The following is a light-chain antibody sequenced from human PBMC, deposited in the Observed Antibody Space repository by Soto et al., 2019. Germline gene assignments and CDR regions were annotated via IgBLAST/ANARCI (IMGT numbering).Light chain of an antibody. J-gene: IGKJ4*01. V-gene: IGKV1-39*01. CDR3: QQSYSTPPT. CDR2: AAS. CDR1: QSISSY. Sequence: DIQMTQSPSSLSASVGDRVTITCRASQSISSYLNWYQQKPGKAPKLLIYAASSLQSGVPSRFSGSGSWTNFTLTISSLPPEDFATHYRQQSYSTPPTFVGGTKVEIK.